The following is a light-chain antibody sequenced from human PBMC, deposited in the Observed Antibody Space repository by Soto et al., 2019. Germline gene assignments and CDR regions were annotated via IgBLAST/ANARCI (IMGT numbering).Light chain of an antibody. CDR1: QSISSW. V-gene: IGKV1-5*01. Sequence: DIQMTQSPSTLSASVGDRVTITCRVSQSISSWLAWYQQKPGKAPKLLIYDASSLKSGVPSRFSGSGSGTEFTLTISSLQPDDFATYYCQQYNSYWTFGQGTKVDNK. J-gene: IGKJ1*01. CDR3: QQYNSYWT. CDR2: DAS.